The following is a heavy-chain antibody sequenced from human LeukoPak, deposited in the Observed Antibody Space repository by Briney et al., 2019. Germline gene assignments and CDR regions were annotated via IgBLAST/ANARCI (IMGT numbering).Heavy chain of an antibody. Sequence: ASLKLSCTASGYTFTSYDINWVRQATGQGLEWMGCMNPNSGNTGYAQNFQGRVTMTRNTSNTTAYMELSSLISEDTAVYYCERGHLGEVGIVGMGVWGQGTTVTVAS. CDR2: MNPNSGNT. V-gene: IGHV1-8*01. CDR3: ERGHLGEVGIVGMGV. D-gene: IGHD1-26*01. CDR1: GYTFTSYD. J-gene: IGHJ6*02.